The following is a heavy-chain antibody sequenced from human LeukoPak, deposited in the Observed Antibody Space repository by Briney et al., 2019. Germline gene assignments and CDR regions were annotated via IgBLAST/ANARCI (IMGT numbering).Heavy chain of an antibody. V-gene: IGHV4-38-2*01. CDR3: ARGGLRYFDWFPRY. J-gene: IGHJ4*02. CDR1: GYSISSGYY. CDR2: INHSGST. D-gene: IGHD3-9*01. Sequence: PSETLSLTCAVSGYSISSGYYWGWIRQPPGKGLEWIGEINHSGSTNYNPSLKSRVTISVDTSKNQFSLKLSSVTAADTAVYYCARGGLRYFDWFPRYWGQGTLVTVSS.